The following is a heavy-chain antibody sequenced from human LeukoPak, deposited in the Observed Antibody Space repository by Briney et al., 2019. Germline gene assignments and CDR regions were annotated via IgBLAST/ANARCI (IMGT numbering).Heavy chain of an antibody. D-gene: IGHD1-1*01. CDR2: INPNSGGT. V-gene: IGHV1-2*02. CDR3: LRDVHNFNDDY. CDR1: GYTFTSYG. Sequence: GASVKVSCKASGYTFTSYGISWVRQVPGQGLEWMGWINPNSGGTKYAQRFQGRIIMTRDTSITTAYMELSGLRSDDTAIYFCLRDVHNFNDDYWGQGTRVTVSS. J-gene: IGHJ4*02.